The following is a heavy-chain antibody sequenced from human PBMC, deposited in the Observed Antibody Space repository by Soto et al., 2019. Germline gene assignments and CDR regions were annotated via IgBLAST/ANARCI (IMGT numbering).Heavy chain of an antibody. CDR3: ATDEAGGYFYGVNY. V-gene: IGHV3-30*04. CDR2: TSYDERIK. D-gene: IGHD3-22*01. CDR1: GFIFSNYA. J-gene: IGHJ4*02. Sequence: QVQLVESGGGVVQPGRSLRLSCTASGFIFSNYAMHWVRQAPGKGLEWVAVTSYDERIKYHADSVKGRFTISRDNSKNTLYLQMNSLRPEDTALYYCATDEAGGYFYGVNYWGQGTLVTVSS.